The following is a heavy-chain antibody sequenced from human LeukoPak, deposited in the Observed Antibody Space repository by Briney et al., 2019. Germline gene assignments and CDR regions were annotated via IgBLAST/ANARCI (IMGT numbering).Heavy chain of an antibody. D-gene: IGHD3-22*01. V-gene: IGHV5-51*01. CDR2: IYPGDSNT. CDR1: GYSFTNYW. CDR3: ARHGSSGYSRIDY. Sequence: GESLKISCKGSGYSFTNYWIGWGRQMPGKGLEWMGIIYPGDSNTRYGPSCEGQVTISVDKSISTAYLQWSSLKASDTAMYYCARHGSSGYSRIDYWGQGTLVTVSS. J-gene: IGHJ4*02.